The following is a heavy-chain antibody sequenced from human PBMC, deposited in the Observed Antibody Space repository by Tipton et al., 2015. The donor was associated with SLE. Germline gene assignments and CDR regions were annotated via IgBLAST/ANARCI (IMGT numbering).Heavy chain of an antibody. CDR3: AREEGIYFHY. Sequence: SWVRQAPGQGLEWMGWISAYYGNTNYAQKLQGRVTMTTDTSTSTAYMELRSLTSDDTAVYYCAREEGIYFHYWGQGTLVTVSS. CDR2: ISAYYGNT. J-gene: IGHJ4*02. V-gene: IGHV1-18*01.